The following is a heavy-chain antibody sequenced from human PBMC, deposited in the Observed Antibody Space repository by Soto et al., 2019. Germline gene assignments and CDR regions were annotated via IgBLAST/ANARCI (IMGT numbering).Heavy chain of an antibody. CDR3: ARSGAWIPDY. J-gene: IGHJ4*02. V-gene: IGHV4-34*01. CDR1: GESLSGSY. D-gene: IGHD5-18*01. CDR2: INHSGST. Sequence: QGQVQQWGAGLLKPSETLSLTCAVFGESLSGSYWSWIRQAPGKGLEWIGEINHSGSTNYNSSLKSRVTISVDSSENQLSLQLRSVTAADTAVYYCARSGAWIPDYWGQGTLVTVSS.